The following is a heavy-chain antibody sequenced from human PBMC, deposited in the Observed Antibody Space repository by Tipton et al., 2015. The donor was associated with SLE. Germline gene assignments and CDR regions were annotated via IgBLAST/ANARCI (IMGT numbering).Heavy chain of an antibody. Sequence: TLSLTCTVSGGSISSSSYYWGWIRQPPGKGLEWIGCIYYSGSTFYNPSLKSRVTISLDMSKNQFSLKLSSVTAADTAVYYCATSFIYSDWGAFHIWGQGTMVTVSS. CDR2: IYYSGST. CDR3: ATSFIYSDWGAFHI. V-gene: IGHV4-39*07. CDR1: GGSISSSSYY. J-gene: IGHJ3*02. D-gene: IGHD4-11*01.